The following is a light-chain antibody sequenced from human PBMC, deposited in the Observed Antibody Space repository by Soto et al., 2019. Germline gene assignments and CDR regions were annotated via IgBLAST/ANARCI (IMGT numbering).Light chain of an antibody. Sequence: QSAPTQPASVSGSPGQSITIYCTGTNNDIGGYDYVSWYQQYPGKAPKLIIYEISSRPSGVSTRFSGSKSGSTASLTISGLQAEDEADYYCSSCTPTRPYVFGTGTKLTVL. CDR3: SSCTPTRPYV. V-gene: IGLV2-14*01. CDR1: NNDIGGYDY. J-gene: IGLJ1*01. CDR2: EIS.